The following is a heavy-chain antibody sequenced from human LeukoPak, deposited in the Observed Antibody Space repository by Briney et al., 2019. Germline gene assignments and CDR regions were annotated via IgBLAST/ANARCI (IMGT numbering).Heavy chain of an antibody. CDR2: IYHSGST. J-gene: IGHJ1*01. CDR1: GGSISSGGYS. V-gene: IGHV4-30-2*01. D-gene: IGHD4-17*01. Sequence: PSETLSLTCAVSGGSISSGGYSWSWIRQPPGKGLEWIGYIYHSGSTYYNPSLKGRVTISVDRSKNQFSLKLSSVTAADTAVYYCARGDYGDYVYFQHWGQGTLVTVSS. CDR3: ARGDYGDYVYFQH.